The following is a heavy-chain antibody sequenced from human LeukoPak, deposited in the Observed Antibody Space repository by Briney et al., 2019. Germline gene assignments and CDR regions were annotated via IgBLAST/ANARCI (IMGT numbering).Heavy chain of an antibody. CDR2: INTDGSST. V-gene: IGHV3-74*01. J-gene: IGHJ4*02. Sequence: GGSLRLSCAASGFTFSSYWMHRVRQAPGKGLVWVSRINTDGSSTTYADSVKGRFTISRDNAKNTLYLQMNSLRAEDTAVYYCASGVGLTLRDFWGQGTLLTVSS. CDR3: ASGVGLTLRDF. CDR1: GFTFSSYW. D-gene: IGHD1-26*01.